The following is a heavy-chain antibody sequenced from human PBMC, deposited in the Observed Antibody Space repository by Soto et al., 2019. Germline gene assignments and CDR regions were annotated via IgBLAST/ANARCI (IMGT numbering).Heavy chain of an antibody. J-gene: IGHJ4*02. V-gene: IGHV5-10-1*01. Sequence: PGESLKISCKGSGYSFTIYWISWVRQMPGKGLEWMGRIDPSDSYTNYSPSFQGHVTISADKSISTAYLQWSSLKASDTAMYYCARRAIAAAGTKTLDYWGQGTLVTVSS. CDR1: GYSFTIYW. D-gene: IGHD6-13*01. CDR3: ARRAIAAAGTKTLDY. CDR2: IDPSDSYT.